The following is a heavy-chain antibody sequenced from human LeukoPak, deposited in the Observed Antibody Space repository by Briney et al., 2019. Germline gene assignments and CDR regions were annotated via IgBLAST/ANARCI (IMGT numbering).Heavy chain of an antibody. CDR3: AREMLPYYYDSSGYYVLDAFDI. CDR2: ISAYNGNT. Sequence: ASVKVSCKASGYTFTSYGISWVRQAPGQGLEWMGWISAYNGNTNYAQKLQGRVTMTTDTSTSTAYMKLRSLRSDDTAVYYCAREMLPYYYDSSGYYVLDAFDIWGQGTMVTVSS. V-gene: IGHV1-18*01. J-gene: IGHJ3*02. D-gene: IGHD3-22*01. CDR1: GYTFTSYG.